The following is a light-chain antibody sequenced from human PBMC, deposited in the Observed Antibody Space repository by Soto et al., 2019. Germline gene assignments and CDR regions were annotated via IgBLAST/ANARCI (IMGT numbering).Light chain of an antibody. Sequence: DIQMTQSPSSLSASVGDRVTITCQASQDISNYLNWYQQKPGKAPKLLIYDASNLETGVPSRSSGSGSGTDFTFTICSLQPEDIATYYCQQYDNLPLTFGGGTKVEIK. J-gene: IGKJ4*01. CDR2: DAS. V-gene: IGKV1-33*01. CDR1: QDISNY. CDR3: QQYDNLPLT.